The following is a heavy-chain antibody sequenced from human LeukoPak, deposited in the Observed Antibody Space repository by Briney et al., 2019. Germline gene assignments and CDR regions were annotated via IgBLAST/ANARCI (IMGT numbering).Heavy chain of an antibody. CDR1: GYTFTGYY. CDR3: AREPNYYDIIMVDY. J-gene: IGHJ4*02. CDR2: INPISSGT. Sequence: ASVKVSCKASGYTFTGYYMHWVRQAPGEGLEWMGRINPISSGTNYAPKFHGSVTMTSDTSISTAYMELSRLRSDDTAVYYCAREPNYYDIIMVDYWGQGTLVTVSS. V-gene: IGHV1-2*06. D-gene: IGHD3-22*01.